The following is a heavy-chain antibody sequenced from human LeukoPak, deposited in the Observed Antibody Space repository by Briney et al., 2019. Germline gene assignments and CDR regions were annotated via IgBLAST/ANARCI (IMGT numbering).Heavy chain of an antibody. D-gene: IGHD3/OR15-3a*01. CDR3: ARLQERQWGTGLNWFDP. J-gene: IGHJ5*02. CDR2: IYYSGST. CDR1: GGSISSYY. V-gene: IGHV4-59*08. Sequence: PSETLSLTCTVSGGSISSYYLSWVRQPPGEGLEWIGDIYYSGSTNYNPSLKSRVTISVDTSKNQFSLKLSSVTAADTAVYYCARLQERQWGTGLNWFDPWGQGTLVTVSS.